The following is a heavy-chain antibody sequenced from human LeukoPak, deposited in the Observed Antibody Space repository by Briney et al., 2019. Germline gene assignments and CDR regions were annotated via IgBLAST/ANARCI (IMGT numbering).Heavy chain of an antibody. CDR1: GYTFIRYG. V-gene: IGHV1-18*01. D-gene: IGHD3-3*01. CDR3: ARADDFSPRYYYGMDV. Sequence: PSVTVSCKASGYTFIRYGISWVRQAPGQGLEWRGWISTYNDNTHYAQKLQGRVTMTTDTSTSTAYVELRSLRSDDTAVYYCARADDFSPRYYYGMDVWGQGTTVTVSS. J-gene: IGHJ6*02. CDR2: ISTYNDNT.